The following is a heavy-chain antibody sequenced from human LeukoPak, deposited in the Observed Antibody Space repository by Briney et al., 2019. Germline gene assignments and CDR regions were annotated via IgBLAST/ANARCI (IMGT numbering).Heavy chain of an antibody. J-gene: IGHJ4*02. CDR3: TRVRSGYYFEY. V-gene: IGHV3-7*01. CDR2: IKQDGSEK. D-gene: IGHD3-3*01. Sequence: PGGSLRLSCATSGTNFSNYWMSWVRQAPGKGLEWVANIKQDGSEKFYVDSLKGRFTISRDNAKNSLYLQMNSLRAEDTAVYYCTRVRSGYYFEYWGQGTLVTVSS. CDR1: GTNFSNYW.